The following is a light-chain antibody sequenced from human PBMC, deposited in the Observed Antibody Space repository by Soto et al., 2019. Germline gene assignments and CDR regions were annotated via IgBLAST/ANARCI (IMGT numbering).Light chain of an antibody. J-gene: IGLJ1*01. CDR3: SSYTSSSTLKV. CDR1: SSDVGGYNY. V-gene: IGLV2-14*01. Sequence: QSVLTQPASVSGSPGQSITISCTGTSSDVGGYNYVSWYQRHPGKAPKLMIYDVSNRPSGVSNRFSGSKSGNTASLTISGLQAEDEADYYCSSYTSSSTLKVFGTGTKVT. CDR2: DVS.